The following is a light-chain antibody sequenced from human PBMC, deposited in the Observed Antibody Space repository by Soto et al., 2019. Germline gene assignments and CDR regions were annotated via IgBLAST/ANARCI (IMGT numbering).Light chain of an antibody. J-gene: IGKJ1*01. CDR2: RAS. V-gene: IGKV1-5*03. CDR1: QSVDSW. Sequence: DIQMTQSPSTLSASIGDRVTITCRASQSVDSWLAWYQQQPGKAPKLLIYRASTLQTGVPSRFSGTGSGTPFTLTITILQPDDFATYYGQHYTDYSRVFGQGTKVEIK. CDR3: QHYTDYSRV.